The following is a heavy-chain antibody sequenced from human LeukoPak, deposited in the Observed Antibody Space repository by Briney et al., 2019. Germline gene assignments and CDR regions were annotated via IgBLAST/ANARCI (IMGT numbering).Heavy chain of an antibody. V-gene: IGHV3-30-3*01. D-gene: IGHD6-6*01. J-gene: IGHJ4*02. CDR1: GFTFSSYA. CDR3: ARVGYSSSSYFDY. Sequence: PGGSLRLSCAASGFTFSSYAMHWVRQAPGKGLEWVAVISYDGSNKYYADSVKGRFTISRDNSKNTLYLQMNSLRAEDTAVYCCARVGYSSSSYFDYWGQGTLVTVSS. CDR2: ISYDGSNK.